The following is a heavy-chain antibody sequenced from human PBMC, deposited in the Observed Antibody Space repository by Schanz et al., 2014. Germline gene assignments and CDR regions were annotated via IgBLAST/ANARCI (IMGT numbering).Heavy chain of an antibody. Sequence: QVQLVQSGAEVKKPGASVKVSCKASGYTFTSYVISWVRQAPGQGLEWMGWISPYNGNTNYAQKLQGRVTMTADTSTSTAYMDQRSLRSDDTAVYYCARDQSPYTNSTDVRYFDYWGQGTLVTVSS. CDR1: GYTFTSYV. V-gene: IGHV1-18*01. CDR3: ARDQSPYTNSTDVRYFDY. J-gene: IGHJ4*02. D-gene: IGHD6-6*01. CDR2: ISPYNGNT.